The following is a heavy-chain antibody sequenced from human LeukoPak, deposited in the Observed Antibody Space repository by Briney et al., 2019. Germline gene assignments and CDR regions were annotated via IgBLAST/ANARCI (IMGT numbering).Heavy chain of an antibody. J-gene: IGHJ4*02. CDR3: ARVEGPTVNTMYYDL. V-gene: IGHV3-48*01. D-gene: IGHD4-11*01. CDR2: ISPRSETK. CDR1: GFTLRNHG. Sequence: GGSLRLSCVASGFTLRNHGMIWVRQAPGKGLEWLSYISPRSETKNYADSVKDRFTISRDDAENSVYLHMNSLRAEDTAVYYCARVEGPTVNTMYYDLWGQGTLVTVSS.